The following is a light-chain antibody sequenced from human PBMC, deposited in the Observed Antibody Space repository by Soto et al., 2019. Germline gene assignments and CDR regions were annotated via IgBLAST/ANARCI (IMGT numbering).Light chain of an antibody. CDR1: SSDVGSYNL. J-gene: IGLJ1*01. CDR3: CSYAGSSTFYV. V-gene: IGLV2-23*01. CDR2: EGS. Sequence: QSVLTQPASVSGSPGQSITISCTGTSSDVGSYNLVSWYQQHPGKAPKLMIYEGSKRPSGVSNRFSGSKSGNTASLTISAFQAEDEADYYCCSYAGSSTFYVLGTGTKVTVL.